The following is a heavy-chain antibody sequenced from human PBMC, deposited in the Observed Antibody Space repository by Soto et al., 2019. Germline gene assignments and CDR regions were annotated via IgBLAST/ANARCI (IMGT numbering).Heavy chain of an antibody. J-gene: IGHJ3*01. V-gene: IGHV3-23*01. CDR3: AKVDGTARNAFEV. Sequence: GSLRLSCAASGLTFSFYVMTWVRQAPGKGLEWVSAVSGSAGSTYYADSVKGRFSISRDKSKSTLYLQMNSLGVDETAMYYCAKVDGTARNAFEVWGHGTMLTVSS. CDR1: GLTFSFYV. D-gene: IGHD6-6*01. CDR2: VSGSAGST.